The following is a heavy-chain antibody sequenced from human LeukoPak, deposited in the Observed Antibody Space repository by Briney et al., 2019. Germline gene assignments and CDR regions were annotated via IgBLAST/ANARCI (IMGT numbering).Heavy chain of an antibody. CDR3: AKEGGTTQGHYYYYMDV. Sequence: GGSLRLSCAASGFTFDDYGMSWVRQAPGKGLEWVSGINWNGGSTGYADSVKGRFTISRDNAKNSLYLQMNSLRAEDTALYYCAKEGGTTQGHYYYYMDVRGKGTTVTVSS. CDR1: GFTFDDYG. CDR2: INWNGGST. D-gene: IGHD1-1*01. V-gene: IGHV3-20*04. J-gene: IGHJ6*03.